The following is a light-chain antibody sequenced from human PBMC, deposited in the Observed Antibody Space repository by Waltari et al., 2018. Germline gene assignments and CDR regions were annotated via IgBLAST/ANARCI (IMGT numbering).Light chain of an antibody. CDR1: SPHLRSKS. J-gene: IGLJ1*01. CDR3: AAWDDSLNGPV. CDR2: SNN. Sequence: QSVLTQPPSASGTPGPRVTISGSGSSPHLRSKSLHWYQQLPGTAPTLPIYSNNQRPSGVPDRFSGSKSGTSASLAISGLQSEDEADYYCAAWDDSLNGPVFGTGTKVTVL. V-gene: IGLV1-44*01.